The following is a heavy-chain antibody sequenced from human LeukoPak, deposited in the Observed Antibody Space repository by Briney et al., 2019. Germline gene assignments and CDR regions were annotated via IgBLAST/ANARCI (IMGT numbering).Heavy chain of an antibody. V-gene: IGHV3-23*01. J-gene: IGHJ4*02. CDR2: ISGTAENT. D-gene: IGHD3-10*01. CDR3: ANQRGGF. Sequence: GGSLRLSCAGSGFIFSSYPMSWVRQAPGKGLEWVSAISGTAENTYYADSVKGRFSISRDNSRNTVHLQMNSLRPEDTAVYYCANQRGGFWGQGTLVTVSS. CDR1: GFIFSSYP.